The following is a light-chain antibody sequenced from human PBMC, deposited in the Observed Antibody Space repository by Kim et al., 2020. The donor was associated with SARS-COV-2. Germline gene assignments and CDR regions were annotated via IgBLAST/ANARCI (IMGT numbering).Light chain of an antibody. CDR3: QQYNKGPPLT. V-gene: IGKV3-15*01. J-gene: IGKJ4*01. CDR2: GAS. Sequence: SPGDRATLSCRASQSVGSNLAWYQQIPGQAPKLLIYGASMRATGISARFSGSGSGTEFTLTISSLQSEDFAVYYRQQYNKGPPLTFGGGTKVDIK. CDR1: QSVGSN.